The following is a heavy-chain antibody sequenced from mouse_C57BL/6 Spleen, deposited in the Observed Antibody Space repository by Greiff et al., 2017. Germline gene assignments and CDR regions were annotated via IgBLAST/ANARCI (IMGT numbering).Heavy chain of an antibody. V-gene: IGHV5-9*01. J-gene: IGHJ4*01. D-gene: IGHD2-4*01. Sequence: EVQLQESGGGLVKPGGSLKLSCAASGFTFSSYTMSWVRQTPEKRLEWVATISGGGGNTYYPDSVKGRFTISRDNAKNTLYLQMSSLRSEDTALYYCARHWRYDYDIYAMDDWGQGTAVTVSS. CDR2: ISGGGGNT. CDR3: ARHWRYDYDIYAMDD. CDR1: GFTFSSYT.